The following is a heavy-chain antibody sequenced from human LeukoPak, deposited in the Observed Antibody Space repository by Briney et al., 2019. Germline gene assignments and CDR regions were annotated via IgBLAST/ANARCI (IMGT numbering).Heavy chain of an antibody. J-gene: IGHJ6*03. Sequence: ASVKVSCKVSGYTLTELSMHWVRQAPGKGLEWMGGFDPEDGETIYAQKFQGRVTMTEDTSTDTAYMELSSLRSEDTAVYYCATPGRARPYYYYMDVCGKGTTVTVSS. CDR3: ATPGRARPYYYYMDV. D-gene: IGHD1-26*01. CDR2: FDPEDGET. V-gene: IGHV1-24*01. CDR1: GYTLTELS.